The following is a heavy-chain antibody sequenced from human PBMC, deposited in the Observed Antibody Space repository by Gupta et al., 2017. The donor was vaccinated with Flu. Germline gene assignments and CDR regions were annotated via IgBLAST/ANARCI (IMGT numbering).Heavy chain of an antibody. V-gene: IGHV3-33*01. CDR1: GFTFSSCA. D-gene: IGHD3-22*01. J-gene: IGHJ4*02. CDR3: ARDPPRSGFSFDS. CDR2: IWYDGSNK. Sequence: QVQLMESGGGWVQPGRSLRLSCAASGFTFSSCAMHWVRQAPGKGLEWVAVIWYDGSNKYYADSVKGRFTISRDNSRNTLYLQMNSLRAEDTAVYYCARDPPRSGFSFDSWGQGTLVTVSS.